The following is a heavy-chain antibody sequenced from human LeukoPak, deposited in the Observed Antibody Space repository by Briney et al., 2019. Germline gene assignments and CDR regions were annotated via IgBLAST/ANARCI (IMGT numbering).Heavy chain of an antibody. CDR3: ASAPSQYNWNYGHDAFDI. D-gene: IGHD1-7*01. J-gene: IGHJ3*02. Sequence: AASVKVSCKASGGTFSSYAISWVRQAPGQGLEWMGRIIPIFGTANYAQKFQGRVTITADESTSTAYMELSSLRSEDTAVYYCASAPSQYNWNYGHDAFDIWGQGTMVTVSS. V-gene: IGHV1-69*15. CDR1: GGTFSSYA. CDR2: IIPIFGTA.